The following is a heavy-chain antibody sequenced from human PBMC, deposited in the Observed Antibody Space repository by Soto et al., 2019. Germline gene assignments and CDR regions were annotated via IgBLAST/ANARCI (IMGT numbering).Heavy chain of an antibody. D-gene: IGHD3-10*01. CDR2: INNSGGST. Sequence: GGSLRLSCAASGFTFSNYAMTWVRQAPGKGLEWVSTINNSGGSTYYADSVKGRFTISRDNSKNTFYLQVNSLRAEDTAVYYCAKERLGRGVDYWGQGTLVTVSS. CDR3: AKERLGRGVDY. V-gene: IGHV3-23*01. CDR1: GFTFSNYA. J-gene: IGHJ4*02.